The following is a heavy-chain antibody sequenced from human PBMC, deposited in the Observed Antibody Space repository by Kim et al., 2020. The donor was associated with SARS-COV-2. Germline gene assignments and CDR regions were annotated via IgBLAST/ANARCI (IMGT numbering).Heavy chain of an antibody. V-gene: IGHV6-1*01. D-gene: IGHD2-2*01. CDR2: TYYRSKWSY. CDR3: VRQATRAYYNDGMDV. CDR1: GDSVSSNSAT. Sequence: SQTLSLTCAISGDSVSSNSATWNWIRQSPSRGLEWLGRTYYRSKWSYDYAVSVKSQITINPDTSKNQFSLQLNSVTPEDTAVYYCVRQATRAYYNDGMDVWGQGTTDTVSS. J-gene: IGHJ6*02.